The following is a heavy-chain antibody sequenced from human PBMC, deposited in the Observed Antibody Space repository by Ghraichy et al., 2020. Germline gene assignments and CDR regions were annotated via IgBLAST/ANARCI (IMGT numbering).Heavy chain of an antibody. V-gene: IGHV4-34*01. CDR2: INHSGST. CDR3: ARGSGRRYSSSWYKGSSYYYYGMDV. CDR1: GGSFSGYY. J-gene: IGHJ6*02. D-gene: IGHD6-13*01. Sequence: SETLSLTCAVYGGSFSGYYWSWIRQPPGKGLEWIGEINHSGSTNYNPSLKSRVTISVDTSKNQFSLKLSSVTAADTAVYYCARGSGRRYSSSWYKGSSYYYYGMDVWGQGTTVTVSS.